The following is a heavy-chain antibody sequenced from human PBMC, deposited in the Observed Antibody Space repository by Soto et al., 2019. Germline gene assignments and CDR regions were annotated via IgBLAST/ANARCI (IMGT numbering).Heavy chain of an antibody. CDR2: INHSGST. CDR1: GGSLSGYY. Sequence: SETLSLTCAVYGGSLSGYYWSWIRQPPGKGLEWIGEINHSGSTNYNPSLKSRVTISVDTSKNQFSLKLSSVTAADTAVYYCARERTWELPYFEYWGQGTLVTVSS. J-gene: IGHJ4*02. D-gene: IGHD1-26*01. V-gene: IGHV4-34*01. CDR3: ARERTWELPYFEY.